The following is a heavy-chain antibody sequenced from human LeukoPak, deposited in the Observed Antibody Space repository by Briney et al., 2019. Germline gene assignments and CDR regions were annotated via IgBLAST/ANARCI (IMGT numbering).Heavy chain of an antibody. J-gene: IGHJ6*02. CDR1: GFTFSNAW. Sequence: GGSLRLSCAASGFTFSNAWMSWVRQAPGKGLAWVGRIKSKTDGGTTDYAAPVKGRFTISRDDSKNTLYLQMNSLKTEDTAVYYCTTAFYSSGWYYYYGMDVWGQGTTVTVSS. D-gene: IGHD6-19*01. CDR3: TTAFYSSGWYYYYGMDV. CDR2: IKSKTDGGTT. V-gene: IGHV3-15*01.